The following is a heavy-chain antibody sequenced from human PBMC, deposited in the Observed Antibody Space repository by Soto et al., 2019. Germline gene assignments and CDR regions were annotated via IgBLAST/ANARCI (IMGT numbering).Heavy chain of an antibody. V-gene: IGHV1-8*01. CDR3: ASGTPSMFGIISRLDYFDD. CDR2: MNPNSGNT. Sequence: QVQLVQSGAEVKKPGASVKVSCKASGYTFTSYDINWVRQATGQGLEWMGWMNPNSGNTGYAQKFQGRVTMTRNTSISTAYMELSSLRSEDTAVYYCASGTPSMFGIISRLDYFDDWGQGTLVTVSS. CDR1: GYTFTSYD. D-gene: IGHD3-10*02. J-gene: IGHJ4*02.